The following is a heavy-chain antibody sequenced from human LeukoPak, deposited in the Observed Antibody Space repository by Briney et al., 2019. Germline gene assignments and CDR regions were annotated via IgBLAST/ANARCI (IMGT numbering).Heavy chain of an antibody. CDR1: GGTFTSYA. Sequence: GASVNVSCKASGGTFTSYAISWVRQAPGQGLEWMGGIIPIFGTANYAQKFQGRVTITTDESTSTAYMELSSLRSEDTAVYYCARCLLDTAMVNFWFDPWGQGTLVTVSS. CDR2: IIPIFGTA. CDR3: ARCLLDTAMVNFWFDP. J-gene: IGHJ5*02. V-gene: IGHV1-69*05. D-gene: IGHD5-18*01.